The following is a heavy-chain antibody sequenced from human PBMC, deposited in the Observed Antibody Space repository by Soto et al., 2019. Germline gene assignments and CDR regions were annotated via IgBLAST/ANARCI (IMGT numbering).Heavy chain of an antibody. J-gene: IGHJ5*02. D-gene: IGHD3-10*01. V-gene: IGHV1-69*06. Sequence: KISCKGSGYSFTSYWISWVRQAPGQGLEWMGGIIPIFGTANYAQKFQGRVTITADKSTSTAYMELSSLRSEDTAVYYCARTNYYGSGSYSSNWFDPWGQGTLVTVSS. CDR3: ARTNYYGSGSYSSNWFDP. CDR1: GYSFTSYW. CDR2: IIPIFGTA.